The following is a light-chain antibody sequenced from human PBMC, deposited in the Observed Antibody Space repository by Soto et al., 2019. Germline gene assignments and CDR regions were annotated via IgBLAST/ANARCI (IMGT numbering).Light chain of an antibody. Sequence: QPVLTQSPSASASLGASVKLTCTLSSGHSNFAIAWLQQQPDRGPRYLMKVNTDGSHDKGDGIPDRFSGSTSGAERYLTISSLQSEDEADYYCQTWGTGTHVVFGGGTKLT. CDR2: VNTDGSH. CDR3: QTWGTGTHVV. J-gene: IGLJ2*01. CDR1: SGHSNFA. V-gene: IGLV4-69*01.